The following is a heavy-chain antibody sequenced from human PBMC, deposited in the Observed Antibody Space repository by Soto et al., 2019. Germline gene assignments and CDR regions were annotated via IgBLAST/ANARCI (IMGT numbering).Heavy chain of an antibody. CDR1: GYTFTSYA. CDR3: ASDPLQLIAAAGTTDY. Sequence: ASVKVSCKASGYTFTSYAMHWVRQAPGQRLEWMGWINAGNGNTKYSQKFQGRVTITRGTSASTAYMELSSLRSEDTAVYYCASDPLQLIAAAGTTDYWGQGTLVTVS. CDR2: INAGNGNT. J-gene: IGHJ4*02. V-gene: IGHV1-3*01. D-gene: IGHD6-13*01.